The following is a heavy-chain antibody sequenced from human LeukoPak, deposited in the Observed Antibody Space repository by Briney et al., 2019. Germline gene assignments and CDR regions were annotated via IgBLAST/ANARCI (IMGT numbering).Heavy chain of an antibody. CDR1: EFTFSTYS. Sequence: RPGGSLRLSCAASEFTFSTYSMNWVRQAPEEGLEWISYISSGSNTIYYADSVKGRFTISRDNAKNSLYLQMNSLRAEDTAVYYCARRVGATYYIDWWGQGTLVTVSS. V-gene: IGHV3-48*01. J-gene: IGHJ4*02. CDR2: ISSGSNTI. CDR3: ARRVGATYYIDW. D-gene: IGHD1-26*01.